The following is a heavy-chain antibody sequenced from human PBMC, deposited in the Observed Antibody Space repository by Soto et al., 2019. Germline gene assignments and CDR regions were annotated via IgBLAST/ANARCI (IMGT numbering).Heavy chain of an antibody. CDR2: INSDGSST. D-gene: IGHD2-2*01. CDR3: ARGWSARSLGYCSSTSCDSYYYGMDV. CDR1: GFTFSSYW. V-gene: IGHV3-74*01. Sequence: GGSLRLSCAASGFTFSSYWMHWVRQAPGKGLVWVSRINSDGSSTSYADSVKGRFTISRDNAKNTLYLQMNSLRAEDTAVYYCARGWSARSLGYCSSTSCDSYYYGMDVWGQGTTVTVSS. J-gene: IGHJ6*02.